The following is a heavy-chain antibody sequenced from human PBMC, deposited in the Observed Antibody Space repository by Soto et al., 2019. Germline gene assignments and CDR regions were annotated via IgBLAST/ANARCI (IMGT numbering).Heavy chain of an antibody. J-gene: IGHJ6*02. CDR3: ARAHYGMDV. V-gene: IGHV1-18*01. CDR2: INVFNGDT. CDR1: GYTFTRYA. Sequence: QVQLVQSGGEVKKPGASVRVSCKPSGYTFTRYAISWVRQAPGQGLEWMGGINVFNGDTQYAQKFQGRVTLTTDTSTSTVYMEVRALRSDDTAVYYCARAHYGMDVWGQGTTVSVSS.